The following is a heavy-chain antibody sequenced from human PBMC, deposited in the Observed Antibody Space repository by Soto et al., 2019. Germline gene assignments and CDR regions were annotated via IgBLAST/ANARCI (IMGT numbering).Heavy chain of an antibody. J-gene: IGHJ4*02. V-gene: IGHV4-34*01. D-gene: IGHD2-8*01. CDR3: ARVYAYYFDY. CDR2: INHSGST. Sequence: PSETLSLTCAVYGGSFSGYYWTWIRQPPGTGLEWIGEINHSGSTNYNPSLKSRVTISVDTSKNQFSLKLTSVTAADTAVYYCARVYAYYFDYWGQGTLVTAPQ. CDR1: GGSFSGYY.